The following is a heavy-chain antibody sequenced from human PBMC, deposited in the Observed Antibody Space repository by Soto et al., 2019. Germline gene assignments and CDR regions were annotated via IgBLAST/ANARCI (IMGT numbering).Heavy chain of an antibody. CDR1: GYTLTSYA. J-gene: IGHJ4*02. CDR2: INAGNGNT. Sequence: GAPVKVSCKASGYTLTSYAMHWVRQAPGQRLEWMGWINAGNGNTKYSQKFQGRVTITRDTSASTAYMELSSLRSEDTAVYYCARVNSYSSSWYVGYWGQGTLVTVSS. V-gene: IGHV1-3*01. CDR3: ARVNSYSSSWYVGY. D-gene: IGHD6-13*01.